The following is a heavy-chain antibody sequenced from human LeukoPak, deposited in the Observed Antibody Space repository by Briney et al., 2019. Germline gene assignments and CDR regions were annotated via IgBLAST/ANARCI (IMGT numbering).Heavy chain of an antibody. D-gene: IGHD3-16*01. CDR3: ARDTERGSGAFDI. CDR1: VGTFSSYT. Sequence: GSSVKVSCKTSVGTFSSYTISWVRQAPGQGLEWRGRSIPILGIANYAQKFQGRVTITADKSTSTAYMELSSLRSEDTAVYYCARDTERGSGAFDIWGQGTMVTVSS. V-gene: IGHV1-69*04. J-gene: IGHJ3*02. CDR2: SIPILGIA.